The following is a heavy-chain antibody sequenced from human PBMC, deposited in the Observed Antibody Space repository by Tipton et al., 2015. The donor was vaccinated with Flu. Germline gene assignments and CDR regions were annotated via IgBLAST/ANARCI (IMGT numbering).Heavy chain of an antibody. J-gene: IGHJ2*01. D-gene: IGHD3-16*01. CDR2: IYSGGST. V-gene: IGHV3-23*03. CDR1: GFRFSSYA. CDR3: AKGRWGMGYFDL. Sequence: GSLRLSCAASGFRFSSYAMRWVRQAPGKGLEWVSVIYSGGSTYYADSVKGRFTISRDNSKNTLYRQMNSLRAEDTAVYDCAKGRWGMGYFDLWGRGTLVTVSS.